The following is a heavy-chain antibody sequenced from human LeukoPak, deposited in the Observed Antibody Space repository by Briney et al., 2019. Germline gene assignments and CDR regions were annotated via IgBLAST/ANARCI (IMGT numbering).Heavy chain of an antibody. CDR3: ARDSTVTGGNNWFVP. D-gene: IGHD4-17*01. J-gene: IGHJ5*02. CDR2: TFYRSKWYN. Sequence: SQTLSLTCAISGDSVSSNSVSWSWIRQSPSRGLEWLGRTFYRSKWYNQYAMSVKSRININPDTSRNFFSLQLNSVTPEDTALYYCARDSTVTGGNNWFVPWGQGTLVIVSS. CDR1: GDSVSSNSVS. V-gene: IGHV6-1*01.